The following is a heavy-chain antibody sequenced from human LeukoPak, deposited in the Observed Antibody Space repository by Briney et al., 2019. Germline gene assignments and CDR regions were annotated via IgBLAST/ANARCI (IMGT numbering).Heavy chain of an antibody. J-gene: IGHJ6*03. CDR1: GGSISSYY. CDR3: ARTRGSGSYWPYYYYYMDV. CDR2: IYYSGST. Sequence: SETLSLTCTVSGGSISSYYWSWIRQPPGKGLEWIGYIYYSGSTNYNPSLKSRVTISVDTSKNQFSLKLSSVTAADTAVYYCARTRGSGSYWPYYYYYMDVWGKGTTVTVSS. D-gene: IGHD3-10*01. V-gene: IGHV4-59*01.